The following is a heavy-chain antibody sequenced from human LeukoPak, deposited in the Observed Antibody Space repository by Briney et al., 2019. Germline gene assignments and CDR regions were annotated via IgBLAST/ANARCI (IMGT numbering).Heavy chain of an antibody. J-gene: IGHJ6*02. D-gene: IGHD6-13*01. CDR2: IYSGGST. V-gene: IGHV3-53*01. CDR1: GFTVSSNY. CDR3: ERSLPCSSSWRLNYYYGMDV. Sequence: GESLRLSCAASGFTVSSNYMSWVRQAPGKGLEWVSVIYSGGSTYYADSVKGRFTISRDNSKNTLYLQMNSLRAEDTAVYYCERSLPCSSSWRLNYYYGMDVWGQGTTVTVSS.